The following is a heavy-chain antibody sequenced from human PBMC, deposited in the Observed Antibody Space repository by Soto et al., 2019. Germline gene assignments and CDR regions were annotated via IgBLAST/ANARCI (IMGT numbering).Heavy chain of an antibody. CDR3: VRYCSSTLCNGVATRTFDY. Sequence: GGSLRLSXAASRFTFSTYEMHWVRQAPGEGLEWVSCISSSGSSVYYADSVKGRFTISRDNSRNSLYLKMNSLRDEDTALYYCVRYCSSTLCNGVATRTFDYWGQGALVTVSS. V-gene: IGHV3-48*03. CDR2: ISSSGSSV. J-gene: IGHJ4*02. D-gene: IGHD5-12*01. CDR1: RFTFSTYE.